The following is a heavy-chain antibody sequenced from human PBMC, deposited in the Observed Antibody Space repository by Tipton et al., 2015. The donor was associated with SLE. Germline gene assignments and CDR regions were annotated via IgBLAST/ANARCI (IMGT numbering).Heavy chain of an antibody. V-gene: IGHV3-53*04. J-gene: IGHJ5*02. D-gene: IGHD3-10*01. CDR1: GFTVSNKY. CDR2: IYSGGST. CDR3: ARGPGACDA. Sequence: SLRLSCAASGFTVSNKYMSWVRQAPGKGLEWVSSIYSGGSTHYADSVKGRFAISRHNSKNTLYLQMNSLRVEDTAVYYCARGPGACDAWGQGTLVSISS.